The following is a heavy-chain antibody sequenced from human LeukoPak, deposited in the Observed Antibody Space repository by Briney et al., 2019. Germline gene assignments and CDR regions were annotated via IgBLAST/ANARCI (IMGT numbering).Heavy chain of an antibody. CDR1: GYTFTGYY. J-gene: IGHJ4*02. D-gene: IGHD2-2*02. CDR3: ARSQLPYYYFDH. V-gene: IGHV1-2*02. CDR2: INPNSGGT. Sequence: ASVKVSCKASGYTFTGYYMHWVRQAPGQGLEWMGWINPNSGGTNYAQKFQGRVTMTRDTSISTAYMELSRLRSDDTAVYYCARSQLPYYYFDHWGQGTLVTVSS.